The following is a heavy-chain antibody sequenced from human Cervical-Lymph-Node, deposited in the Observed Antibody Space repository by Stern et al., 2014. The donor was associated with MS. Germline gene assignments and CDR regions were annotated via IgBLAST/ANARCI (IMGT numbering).Heavy chain of an antibody. CDR3: ATANYEFGYYGMDV. J-gene: IGHJ6*02. CDR1: GCAFDDYA. V-gene: IGHV3-9*01. CDR2: ISWSGTKI. D-gene: IGHD3-3*01. Sequence: QLVQSGGGLVQPGRSLRLSCAAAGCAFDDYAMHWGRQAPGKGLEGVSGISWSGTKIGYADSVKCRFTISRDNAKNSLFLQMNNLRAEDTALYYCATANYEFGYYGMDVWGQGTAVTVS.